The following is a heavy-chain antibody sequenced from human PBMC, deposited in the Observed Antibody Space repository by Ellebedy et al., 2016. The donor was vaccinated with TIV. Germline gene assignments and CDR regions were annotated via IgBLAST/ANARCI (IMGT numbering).Heavy chain of an antibody. CDR3: ARTLYGIFDD. CDR2: IYYSGTT. V-gene: IGHV4-31*01. D-gene: IGHD4-17*01. Sequence: MPSETLSLTCTVSGGSISSGGYYWSWIRQHPGKGLAWIGYIYYSGTTYYNPSLKSLVTISVDTSKNQFSLKLSSVTAADTDVYYCARTLYGIFDDWGQGTLVTVSS. CDR1: GGSISSGGYY. J-gene: IGHJ4*02.